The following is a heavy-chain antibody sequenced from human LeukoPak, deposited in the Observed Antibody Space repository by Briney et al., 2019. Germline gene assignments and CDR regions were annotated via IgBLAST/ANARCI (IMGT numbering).Heavy chain of an antibody. D-gene: IGHD4-17*01. CDR3: AKHGDYDWGEEYYYYYYMDV. J-gene: IGHJ6*03. V-gene: IGHV3-30*18. CDR1: GFTFSSYG. CDR2: ISYDGSNK. Sequence: PGGSLRLSCAASGFTFSSYGMHWVRQAPGKGLEWVAVISYDGSNKYYADSVKGRFTISRDNSKNTLYLQMNSLRAEDTAVYYCAKHGDYDWGEEYYYYYYMDVWGKGTTVTVSS.